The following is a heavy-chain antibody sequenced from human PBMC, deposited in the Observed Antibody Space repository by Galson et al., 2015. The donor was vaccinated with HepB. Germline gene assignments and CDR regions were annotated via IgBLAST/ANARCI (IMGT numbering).Heavy chain of an antibody. CDR2: IWYDGSNK. V-gene: IGHV3-33*01. CDR3: ARDPMSWQQLAYYYYGMDV. J-gene: IGHJ6*02. CDR1: GFTFSSYG. D-gene: IGHD6-13*01. Sequence: SLRLSCAASGFTFSSYGMHWVRQAPGKGLEWVAVIWYDGSNKYYADSVKGRFTISRDSSKNTLYLQMNSLRDEDTAVYYCARDPMSWQQLAYYYYGMDVWGQGTTVTVSS.